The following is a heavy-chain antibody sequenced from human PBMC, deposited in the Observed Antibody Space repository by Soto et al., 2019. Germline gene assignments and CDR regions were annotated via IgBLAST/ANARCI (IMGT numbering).Heavy chain of an antibody. CDR3: ARDHYDFWSGHGGQNWFDP. Sequence: SETLALTCTVSGGSISSYYLSWTRQPAGKGLEWIGRIYTSGSTNYNPSLKSRVTMSVDTSKNQFSLKLSSLTAADTAVYYCARDHYDFWSGHGGQNWFDPCGQGTLVTVSS. CDR2: IYTSGST. D-gene: IGHD3-3*01. J-gene: IGHJ5*02. V-gene: IGHV4-4*07. CDR1: GGSISSYY.